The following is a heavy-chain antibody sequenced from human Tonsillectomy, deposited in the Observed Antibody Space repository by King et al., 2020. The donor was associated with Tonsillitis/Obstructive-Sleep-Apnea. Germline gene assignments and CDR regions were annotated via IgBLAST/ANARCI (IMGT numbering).Heavy chain of an antibody. CDR1: GYTFISHY. D-gene: IGHD6-13*01. Sequence: QLVQSGAEVKKPGASVKVSCKASGYTFISHYIHWVRQAPGQGLEWMGMINPSGGSTSYAQKFQGRVTMTRDTSTSTVYMELSSLRSEETAVHYCARGVAAAGTDWFDPWGQGTLVTVSS. V-gene: IGHV1-46*01. CDR3: ARGVAAAGTDWFDP. J-gene: IGHJ5*02. CDR2: INPSGGST.